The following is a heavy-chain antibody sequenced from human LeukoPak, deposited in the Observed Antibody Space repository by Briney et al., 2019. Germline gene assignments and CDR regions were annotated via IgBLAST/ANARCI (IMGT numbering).Heavy chain of an antibody. V-gene: IGHV1-69-2*01. CDR2: VDPEDGET. J-gene: IGHJ4*02. Sequence: ASVKISCKASGYTFTDYYMHWVQQAPGKGLEWMGRVDPEDGETIYAEKFQGRVTITADTSTDTAYMELSSLRSEDTAVYYCATDGSALWFGELSYWGQGTLVTVSS. CDR3: ATDGSALWFGELSY. CDR1: GYTFTDYY. D-gene: IGHD3-10*01.